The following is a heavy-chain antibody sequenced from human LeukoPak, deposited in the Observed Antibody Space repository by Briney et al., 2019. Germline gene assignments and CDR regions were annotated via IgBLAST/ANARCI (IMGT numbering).Heavy chain of an antibody. CDR2: IYHSGST. J-gene: IGHJ5*02. D-gene: IGHD2-8*01. CDR1: GGSISSSNW. V-gene: IGHV4-4*02. Sequence: SETLSLTCAVSGGSISSSNWWSWVRQPPGKGLEWIGEIYHSGSTNYNPSLKSRVTISVDKSKNQFSLKLSSVTAADTAVYYCAGVGVLMVYAIGRWFDPWGQGTLVTVSS. CDR3: AGVGVLMVYAIGRWFDP.